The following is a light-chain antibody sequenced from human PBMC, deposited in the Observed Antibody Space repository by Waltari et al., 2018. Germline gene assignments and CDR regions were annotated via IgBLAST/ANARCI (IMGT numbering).Light chain of an antibody. CDR3: QIGGHGTWV. J-gene: IGLJ3*02. V-gene: IGLV4-69*01. CDR2: VNSDGSH. CDR1: TGHRRNV. Sequence: QLVLTQSPSASASLGASVKLTCTLSTGHRRNVTPWHPQQPGKGPRYLMKVNSDGSHRKGDEIPDGVSGSSSGAERYLTISSGQSEDEADYYCQIGGHGTWVFGGGTKLTVL.